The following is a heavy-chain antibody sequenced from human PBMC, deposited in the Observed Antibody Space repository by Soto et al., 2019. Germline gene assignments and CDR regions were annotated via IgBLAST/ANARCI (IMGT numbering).Heavy chain of an antibody. CDR3: ASQGLWGSYYYFGY. CDR2: IYYSGNT. J-gene: IGHJ4*02. V-gene: IGHV4-30-4*01. Sequence: QVQLQESGPGLVKPSQTLSLTCSVSGGSISSGDYYWSWIRQPPGKGLEWIGYIYYSGNTYYSPSLKSRVTISLDTSNNQFSLKLSSVTAADTAVYYCASQGLWGSYYYFGYWGQGTLVTVSS. CDR1: GGSISSGDYY. D-gene: IGHD3-16*01.